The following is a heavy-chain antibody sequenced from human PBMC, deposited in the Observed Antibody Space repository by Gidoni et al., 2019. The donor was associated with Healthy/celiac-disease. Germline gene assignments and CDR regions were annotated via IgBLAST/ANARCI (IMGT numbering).Heavy chain of an antibody. CDR2: IYYSGST. CDR1: GGSASRGSYY. CDR3: ARGDCSGGSCYLSAAFDI. Sequence: QVQLQESGPGLVKPSETLSLTCTVPGGSASRGSYYWSWIRQPPGKGLEWIGYIYYSGSTNYNPSLKSRVTISVDTSKNQFSLKLSSVTAADTAVYYCARGDCSGGSCYLSAAFDIWGQGTMVTVSS. D-gene: IGHD2-15*01. V-gene: IGHV4-61*01. J-gene: IGHJ3*02.